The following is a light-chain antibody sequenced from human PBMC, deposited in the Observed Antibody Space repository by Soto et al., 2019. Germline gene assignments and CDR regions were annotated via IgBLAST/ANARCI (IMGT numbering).Light chain of an antibody. CDR1: QSVSSN. J-gene: IGKJ5*01. V-gene: IGKV3-15*01. CDR2: GAS. CDR3: QQYNNWPPVT. Sequence: ETVMTQSPATLSVSPGERATLSCRASQSVSSNVAWYQQKPGQAPRLLISGASTRATGIPDRFSGSGSGTEFTLTISSLQSEDFAVYYCQQYNNWPPVTFGQGTRLEIK.